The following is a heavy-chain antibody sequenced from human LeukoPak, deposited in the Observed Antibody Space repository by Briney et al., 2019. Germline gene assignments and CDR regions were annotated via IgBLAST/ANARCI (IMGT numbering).Heavy chain of an antibody. J-gene: IGHJ5*02. CDR2: MWYEGTNK. D-gene: IGHD1-26*01. CDR1: GFTFSNYG. CDR3: ARQGGLGSYATGSWFDP. Sequence: GGSLRLSCAASGFTFSNYGMHWVRQAPGKGLEWVAVMWYEGTNKYYGDSVKGRFTISRDNSKNTLYQQMNSLRAEDTAMYYCARQGGLGSYATGSWFDPWGQGTLVTVSS. V-gene: IGHV3-33*01.